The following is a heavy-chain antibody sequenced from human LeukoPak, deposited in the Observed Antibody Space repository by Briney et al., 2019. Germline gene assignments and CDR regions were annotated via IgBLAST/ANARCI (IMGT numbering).Heavy chain of an antibody. J-gene: IGHJ6*03. CDR3: ARRGYCSGGSCYTRVSYYYYMDV. V-gene: IGHV4-34*01. D-gene: IGHD2-15*01. CDR2: INHSGST. CDR1: GGSFSGYF. Sequence: SETLSLTCAVYGGSFSGYFWSWIRQPPGKGLEWIGEINHSGSTNYNPSLKSRVTISVDTSKNQFSLKLSSVTAADTAVYYCARRGYCSGGSCYTRVSYYYYMDVWGKGTTVTISS.